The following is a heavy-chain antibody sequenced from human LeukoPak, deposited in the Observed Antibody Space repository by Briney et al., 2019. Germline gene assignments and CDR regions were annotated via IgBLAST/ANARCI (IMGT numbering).Heavy chain of an antibody. CDR1: GFTFSSYS. CDR3: AREGDY. Sequence: GGSLRLSCAASGFTFSSYSMNWVRQAPGKGLEWVSYISSSSSTIYYADSVKGRFTISRDNAKSSLYLQMNSLRAEDTAVYYCAREGDYWGQGTLVTVSS. CDR2: ISSSSSTI. V-gene: IGHV3-48*01. J-gene: IGHJ4*02.